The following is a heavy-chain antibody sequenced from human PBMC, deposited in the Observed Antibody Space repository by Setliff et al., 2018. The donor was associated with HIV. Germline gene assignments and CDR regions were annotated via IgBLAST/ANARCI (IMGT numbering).Heavy chain of an antibody. CDR3: AREGLWFGDRGYYMDV. V-gene: IGHV1-69*06. J-gene: IGHJ6*03. CDR2: IIPIFGTA. CDR1: GGSFSSYA. D-gene: IGHD3-10*01. Sequence: ASVKVSCKASGGSFSSYAISWVRQAPGQGLEWMGGIIPIFGTAKYAQKFQGRLTMTEDTSTDTAYMELSSLRSDDTAVYYCAREGLWFGDRGYYMDVWGTGTAVTVSS.